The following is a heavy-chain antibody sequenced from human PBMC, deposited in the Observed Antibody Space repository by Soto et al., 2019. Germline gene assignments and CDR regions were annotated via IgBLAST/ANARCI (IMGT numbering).Heavy chain of an antibody. D-gene: IGHD5-12*01. J-gene: IGHJ3*01. CDR3: AHRRGYGPSAFDL. CDR1: GFSLSTSGED. CDR2: IYWADDE. Sequence: QITLKESGPTVVKPTQTLTLTCTFSGFSLSTSGEDVGWIRQPPGRALEWLALIYWADDERYSRSLKSRLTVTKDTSKNQVVLTMTNMDPVDTGTYFCAHRRGYGPSAFDLWGQGTMVTVSS. V-gene: IGHV2-5*02.